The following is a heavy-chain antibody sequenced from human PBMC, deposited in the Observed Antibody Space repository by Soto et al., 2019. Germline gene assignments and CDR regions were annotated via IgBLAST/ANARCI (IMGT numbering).Heavy chain of an antibody. D-gene: IGHD1-26*01. Sequence: ASVKVSCKASGGTFSSYTISWVRQAPGQGLEWMGRIIPILGIANYAQKFQGRVTITADKSTSTAYMELSSLRSEDTAVYYCARGIGGSDDNDWGQGTLVTVSS. V-gene: IGHV1-69*02. CDR3: ARGIGGSDDND. J-gene: IGHJ4*02. CDR2: IIPILGIA. CDR1: GGTFSSYT.